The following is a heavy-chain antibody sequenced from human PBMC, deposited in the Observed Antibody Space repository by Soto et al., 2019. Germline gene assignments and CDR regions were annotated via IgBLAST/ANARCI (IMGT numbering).Heavy chain of an antibody. CDR2: IYYSGST. J-gene: IGHJ4*02. CDR3: ARSGSYFGNQNFDY. Sequence: SETLSLTCTVSGGSVSSGSYYWSWIRQPPGKGLEWIGYIYYSGSTNYNPSLKSRVTISVDTSKNQFSLKLSSVTAADTAVYYCARSGSYFGNQNFDYWGQGTLVTVSS. CDR1: GGSVSSGSYY. V-gene: IGHV4-61*01. D-gene: IGHD1-26*01.